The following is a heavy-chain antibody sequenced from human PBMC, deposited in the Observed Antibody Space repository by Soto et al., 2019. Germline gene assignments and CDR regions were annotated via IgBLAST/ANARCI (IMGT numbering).Heavy chain of an antibody. CDR1: AGTFSSYA. D-gene: IGHD3-10*01. CDR2: IIPIFGTA. V-gene: IGHV1-69*06. CDR3: ARPSAGGDYYYYYGMDV. J-gene: IGHJ6*02. Sequence: ASVKVSCKASAGTFSSYAISWVLQAPGQGLEWMGGIIPIFGTANYAQKFQGRVTITADKSTSTAYMELSSLRSEDTAVYYCARPSAGGDYYYYYGMDVWGQGTTVTVSS.